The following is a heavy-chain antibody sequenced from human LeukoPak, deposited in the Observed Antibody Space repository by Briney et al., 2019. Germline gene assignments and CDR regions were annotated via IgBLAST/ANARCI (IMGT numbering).Heavy chain of an antibody. CDR1: GYTFTGYY. D-gene: IGHD3-22*01. CDR2: INPSGGST. Sequence: ASVKVSYKASGYTFTGYYMHWVRQAPGQGLEWMGIINPSGGSTSYAQKFQGRVTMTRDTSTSTVYMELSSLRSEDTAVYYCARGGPTQYYYDSSGYWFDYWGQGTLVTVSS. J-gene: IGHJ4*02. V-gene: IGHV1-46*01. CDR3: ARGGPTQYYYDSSGYWFDY.